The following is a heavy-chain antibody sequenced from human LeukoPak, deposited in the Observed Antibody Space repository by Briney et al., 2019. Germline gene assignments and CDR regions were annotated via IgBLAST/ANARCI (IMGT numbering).Heavy chain of an antibody. D-gene: IGHD2-2*01. Sequence: QSGGSLRLSCAASGFTFSSYEMNWVRQAPGKGLEWVSYISSSGITIYYADSVKGRFTISRDNAKNSLYLQMNSLRAEDTAVYYCARGGYCSSSICYSLNAFDIWGQGTMFIVSS. CDR3: ARGGYCSSSICYSLNAFDI. CDR2: ISSSGITI. CDR1: GFTFSSYE. V-gene: IGHV3-48*03. J-gene: IGHJ3*02.